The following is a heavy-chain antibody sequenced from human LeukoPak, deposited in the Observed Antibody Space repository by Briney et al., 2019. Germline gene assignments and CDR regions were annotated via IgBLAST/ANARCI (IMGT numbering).Heavy chain of an antibody. Sequence: GASVKVSCKASGYTFTGYYMHWVRQAPGQGLEWMGWINPNSGGTNYAQKFQGRVTMTRDTSISTAYMELSRLRSDDTAVYYCARAGRHSSGWSGLVPHPTWKKDNYYYYYMDVWGKGTTVTVSS. D-gene: IGHD6-19*01. J-gene: IGHJ6*03. V-gene: IGHV1-2*02. CDR1: GYTFTGYY. CDR2: INPNSGGT. CDR3: ARAGRHSSGWSGLVPHPTWKKDNYYYYYMDV.